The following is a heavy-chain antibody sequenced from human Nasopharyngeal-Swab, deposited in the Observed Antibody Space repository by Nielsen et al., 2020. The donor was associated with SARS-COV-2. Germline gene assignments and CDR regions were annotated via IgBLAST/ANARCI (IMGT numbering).Heavy chain of an antibody. CDR1: GGSISSYY. J-gene: IGHJ3*02. CDR2: IKQGGSEQ. V-gene: IGHV3-7*04. D-gene: IGHD2-21*02. CDR3: ARESVVTGMDDATDI. Sequence: GGSLRLSCTVSGGSISSYYWSWVRQPPGKGLEGVADIKQGGSEQFYVDSVKGRFTISRDDAKNSVYLQMNSLRAEDTAVYYCARESVVTGMDDATDIWGQGTMVTVSS.